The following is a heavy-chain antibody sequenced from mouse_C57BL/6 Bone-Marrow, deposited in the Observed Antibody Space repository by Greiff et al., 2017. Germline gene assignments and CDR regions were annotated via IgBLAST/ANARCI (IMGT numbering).Heavy chain of an antibody. CDR2: IHPNSGST. CDR3: ARMGTVVADY. J-gene: IGHJ2*01. D-gene: IGHD1-1*01. V-gene: IGHV1-64*01. CDR1: GYTFTSYW. Sequence: QVQLKQPGAELVKPGASVKLSCKASGYTFTSYWMHWVKQRPGQGLEWIGMIHPNSGSTNYNEKFKSKATLTVDKSSSTAYMQLSSLTSEDSAVYDCARMGTVVADYWGQGTTLTVSS.